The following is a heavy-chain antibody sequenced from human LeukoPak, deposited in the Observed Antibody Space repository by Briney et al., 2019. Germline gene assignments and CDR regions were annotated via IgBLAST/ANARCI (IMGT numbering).Heavy chain of an antibody. Sequence: GASVKVSCKASGYTFTSYDINWVRQATGQGLEWMGWMNPNSGNTGYAQKFQGRVTMTRNTSISTAYMELSSLRSEDTAVYYCARHMKQWLVQGGYYYYYGMDVWGQGTTVTVSS. J-gene: IGHJ6*02. D-gene: IGHD6-19*01. CDR1: GYTFTSYD. CDR3: ARHMKQWLVQGGYYYYYGMDV. CDR2: MNPNSGNT. V-gene: IGHV1-8*01.